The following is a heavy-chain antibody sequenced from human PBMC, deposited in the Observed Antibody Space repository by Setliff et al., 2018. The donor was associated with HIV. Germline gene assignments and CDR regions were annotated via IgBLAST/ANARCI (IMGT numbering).Heavy chain of an antibody. CDR3: ARDRIESALNY. D-gene: IGHD3-16*01. CDR1: GFTFSDYW. CDR2: IKEDGSET. J-gene: IGHJ4*02. V-gene: IGHV3-7*01. Sequence: PGESLKLSCAASGFTFSDYWMSWVRQAPGKGLEWVANIKEDGSETYYVDSVEGRFTISRDNAKNSLYLQMNSLRAEDTAVYYCARDRIESALNYWGQGTLVTVSS.